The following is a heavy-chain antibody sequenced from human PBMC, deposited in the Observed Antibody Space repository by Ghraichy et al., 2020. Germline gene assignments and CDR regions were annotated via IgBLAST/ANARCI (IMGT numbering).Heavy chain of an antibody. V-gene: IGHV3-7*01. Sequence: GGSLRLSCGASGFTSSSYWMTWVRQAPGKGLEWVANINQDGTEKFYVDSVKGRFTISRDSANNSVFLQMSSLIAEDTAVYYCAREKHYQILYDFYAMDVWGQGTPVTVSS. CDR3: AREKHYQILYDFYAMDV. J-gene: IGHJ6*02. CDR1: GFTSSSYW. CDR2: INQDGTEK. D-gene: IGHD3-3*02.